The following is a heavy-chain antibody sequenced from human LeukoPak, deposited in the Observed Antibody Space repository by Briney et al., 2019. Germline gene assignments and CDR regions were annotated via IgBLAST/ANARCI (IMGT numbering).Heavy chain of an antibody. V-gene: IGHV4-34*01. CDR1: GGSFSGYY. J-gene: IGHJ6*04. D-gene: IGHD3-10*01. CDR2: INHSGST. CDR3: ARDRLLWFGGSYYYGMDV. Sequence: SENLSLTCAVYGGSFSGYYWSWIRQPPGKWLEWIGEINHSGSTNYNPSLKSRVTISVDTSKNQFSLKLSSVTAADTAVYYCARDRLLWFGGSYYYGMDVWGKGTTVTVSS.